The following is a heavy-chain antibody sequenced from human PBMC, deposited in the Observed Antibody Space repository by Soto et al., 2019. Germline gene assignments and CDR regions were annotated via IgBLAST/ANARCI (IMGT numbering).Heavy chain of an antibody. CDR2: ISPYNGDA. CDR1: GYSFTNYD. Sequence: ASVKVSCKASGYSFTNYDISWVRQAPGQGLEWMGWISPYNGDANYAQKLQGRVTMTTDTSTSTAYMELRSLRSDDTAVYYCARYCSSTSCDHYFDYWGQGTLVTVSS. J-gene: IGHJ4*02. V-gene: IGHV1-18*01. CDR3: ARYCSSTSCDHYFDY. D-gene: IGHD2-2*01.